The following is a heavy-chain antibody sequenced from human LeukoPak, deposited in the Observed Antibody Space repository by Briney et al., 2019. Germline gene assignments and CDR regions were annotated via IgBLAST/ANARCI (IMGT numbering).Heavy chain of an antibody. CDR1: GYTFSSYG. CDR3: ARGSYYDY. CDR2: ISAYNADT. D-gene: IGHD3-10*01. V-gene: IGHV1-18*01. J-gene: IGHJ4*02. Sequence: ASVKVSCKASGYTFSSYGISWVRQAPGQGLEWMGWISAYNADTSYAQKFQGRVTMTIDTSTTTGYMELRSLTSDDTAVYYCARGSYYDYWGQGTLVTVSS.